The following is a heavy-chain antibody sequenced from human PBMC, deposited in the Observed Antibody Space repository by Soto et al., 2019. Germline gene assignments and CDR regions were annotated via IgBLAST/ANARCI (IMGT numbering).Heavy chain of an antibody. CDR3: ARERESLFDYGATRPLDY. V-gene: IGHV1-69*01. CDR2: IIPIFGTA. Sequence: QVQLVQSGAEVKKPGSSVKVSCKASGGTFSSYAISCVRQAPGQGLEWMGGIIPIFGTANYAQKFQGRVTITADESTITAYMELSSLRAEDTAVYYCARERESLFDYGATRPLDYWGQGTLVTVSS. J-gene: IGHJ4*02. D-gene: IGHD4-17*01. CDR1: GGTFSSYA.